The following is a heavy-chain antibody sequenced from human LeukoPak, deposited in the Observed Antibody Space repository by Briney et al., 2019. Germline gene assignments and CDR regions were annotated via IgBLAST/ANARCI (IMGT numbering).Heavy chain of an antibody. Sequence: SETLSLTCTVSGGSFSTYYWSWIRQPAGKGLEWIGRISTSGSTNYSPSLKSRVTMSVDSSKNQFSLNLSSVTAADTAVYYCARGYGSGSFPLDYWGQGTLVTVSS. J-gene: IGHJ4*02. CDR1: GGSFSTYY. CDR3: ARGYGSGSFPLDY. D-gene: IGHD3-10*01. V-gene: IGHV4-4*07. CDR2: ISTSGST.